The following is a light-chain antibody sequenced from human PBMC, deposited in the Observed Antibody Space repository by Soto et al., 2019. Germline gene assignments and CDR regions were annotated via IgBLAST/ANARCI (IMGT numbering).Light chain of an antibody. CDR1: QSVSSR. J-gene: IGKJ2*01. V-gene: IGKV1-5*03. CDR2: EAS. CDR3: QQYNSYPYT. Sequence: DIPMTQSPSTLSASVGDRVTITCRASQSVSSRLAWYRQKPGNTPKLLIYEASTLESGVPPKFSGSGSGTEFTFTISSLQPDDFATYYCQQYNSYPYTFGQGTKLEI.